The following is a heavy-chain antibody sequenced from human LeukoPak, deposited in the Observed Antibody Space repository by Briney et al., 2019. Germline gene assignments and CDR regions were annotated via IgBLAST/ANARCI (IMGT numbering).Heavy chain of an antibody. V-gene: IGHV1-18*01. J-gene: IGHJ4*02. CDR3: ARMVDSSSWYNFVPYPENFDY. Sequence: ASVKVSCKASGYTFTSYGISWVRQAPGQGLEWMGWISAYNGNTNYAQKLQGGVTMTTDTSTSTAYMELRSLRSDDTAMYYCARMVDSSSWYNFVPYPENFDYGGQGTLVTVSS. CDR1: GYTFTSYG. CDR2: ISAYNGNT. D-gene: IGHD6-13*01.